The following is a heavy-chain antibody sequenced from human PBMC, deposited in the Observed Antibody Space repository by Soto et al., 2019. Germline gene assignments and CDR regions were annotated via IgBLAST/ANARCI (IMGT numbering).Heavy chain of an antibody. J-gene: IGHJ5*02. V-gene: IGHV1-58*01. D-gene: IGHD2-15*01. CDR2: IVVGSGNT. Sequence: SVKVSCKASGFTFTSSAVQWVRQARGQRLEWIGWIVVGSGNTNYAQKFQERVTITRDMSTSTAYMELSSLRSEDTAVYYCAADDSPVPLLFDPWGQGTLVTVSS. CDR3: AADDSPVPLLFDP. CDR1: GFTFTSSA.